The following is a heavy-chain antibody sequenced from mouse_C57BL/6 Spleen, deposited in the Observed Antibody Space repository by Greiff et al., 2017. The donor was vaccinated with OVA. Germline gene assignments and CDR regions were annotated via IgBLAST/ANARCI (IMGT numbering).Heavy chain of an antibody. CDR2: IDPENGDT. V-gene: IGHV14-4*01. J-gene: IGHJ2*01. CDR3: TGYSDY. Sequence: VQLQQSGAELVRPGASVKLSCTASGFNIKDAYLHWVKQRPDQGLEWIGWIDPENGDTEYASKFQGKATITADTSSTTAYLQLSSLASEDTAVYSCTGYSDYWGQGTTLTVSS. CDR1: GFNIKDAY. D-gene: IGHD2-3*01.